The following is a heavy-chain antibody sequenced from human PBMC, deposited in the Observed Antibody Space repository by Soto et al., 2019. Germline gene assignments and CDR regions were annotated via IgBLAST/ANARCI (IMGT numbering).Heavy chain of an antibody. V-gene: IGHV3-33*01. CDR1: GFTFRSYG. CDR3: ARDGDVNTGFGKDY. J-gene: IGHJ4*01. Sequence: WGSLRLSCAASGFTFRSYGMHWVRQAPFKWLEWVAVIWHDGGNKFYAESVKGRFPISRDNSKNTLYLQMTSLSAEDTAMYYCARDGDVNTGFGKDYGGHGTLVTVSS. CDR2: IWHDGGNK. D-gene: IGHD3-16*01.